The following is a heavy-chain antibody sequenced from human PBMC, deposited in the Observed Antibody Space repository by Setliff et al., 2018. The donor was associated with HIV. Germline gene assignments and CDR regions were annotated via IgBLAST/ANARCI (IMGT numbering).Heavy chain of an antibody. CDR3: ARYGDGFDY. CDR2: ISSSGTTK. D-gene: IGHD2-21*02. V-gene: IGHV3-48*03. J-gene: IGHJ4*02. Sequence: GGSLRLSCAASGFTFSSYEMNWVRQAPGKGLEWVSYISSSGTTKYYADPVKGRFTISRDNAQNSLNLQMNNLTAEDTSVYYCARYGDGFDYWGQGTLVTVSS. CDR1: GFTFSSYE.